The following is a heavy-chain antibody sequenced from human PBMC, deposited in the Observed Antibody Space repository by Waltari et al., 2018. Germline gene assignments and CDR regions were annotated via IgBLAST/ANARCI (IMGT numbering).Heavy chain of an antibody. D-gene: IGHD3-16*01. CDR1: GGAVGRYA. CDR2: IIPIFGTAP. V-gene: IGHV1-69*12. CDR3: ARRQLGGAFDP. J-gene: IGHJ5*02. Sequence: QVTLVQAGAEVKKPGSSVKVSGKDSGGAVGRYAITWVRQAPGEGLEWMGGIIPIFGTAPNYAQKFQGRLTVTADESTATVYMDLSGLRSDDTAVYYCARRQLGGAFDPWGQGTLVSVSS.